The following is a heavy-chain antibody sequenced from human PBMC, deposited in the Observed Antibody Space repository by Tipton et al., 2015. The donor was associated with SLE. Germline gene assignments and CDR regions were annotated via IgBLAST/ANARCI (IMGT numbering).Heavy chain of an antibody. CDR2: IFYSGIT. J-gene: IGHJ3*02. D-gene: IGHD4-23*01. V-gene: IGHV4-31*03. CDR3: AWGSLVLPTVAGDVDAFDI. Sequence: TLSLTCSVSGVSINNGYYYWSWIRQHPGRGLEWIGSIFYSGITYYNPSLKSRVVISVDTSENEVSLKLTSVTGADTALYYCAWGSLVLPTVAGDVDAFDIWGQGTAVIVSS. CDR1: GVSINNGYYY.